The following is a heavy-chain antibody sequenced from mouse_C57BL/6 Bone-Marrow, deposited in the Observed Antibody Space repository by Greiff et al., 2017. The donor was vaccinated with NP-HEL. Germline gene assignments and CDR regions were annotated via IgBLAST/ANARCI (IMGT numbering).Heavy chain of an antibody. J-gene: IGHJ1*03. V-gene: IGHV1-64*01. Sequence: VQLQQPGAELVKPGASVKLSCKASGYTFTSYWMHWVKQRPGQGLEWIGMIYPNSGSTNYNEKFKSKATLTVDTSSSTAYMQRSSLTSEGSAVYYCARHGSIAYWYFGDWGTGTTVTVSS. CDR2: IYPNSGST. CDR1: GYTFTSYW. CDR3: ARHGSIAYWYFGD. D-gene: IGHD1-1*01.